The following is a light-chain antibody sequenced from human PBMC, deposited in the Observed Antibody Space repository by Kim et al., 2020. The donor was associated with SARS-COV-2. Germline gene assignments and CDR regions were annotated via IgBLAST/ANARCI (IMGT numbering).Light chain of an antibody. CDR1: QSLLHSNGNNY. Sequence: EIEMTQSPLSLPVTPGEPASISCRSSQSLLHSNGNNYLAWYQQKPGQSPQVLIYLASSRASGVPDRFSGSGSGTDFTLKISRVEAEDVGVYYCMQALQTLGSFGQGTKVDIK. CDR2: LAS. J-gene: IGKJ1*01. V-gene: IGKV2-28*01. CDR3: MQALQTLGS.